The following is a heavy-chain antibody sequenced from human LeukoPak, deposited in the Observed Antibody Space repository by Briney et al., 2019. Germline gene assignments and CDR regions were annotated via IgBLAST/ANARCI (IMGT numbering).Heavy chain of an antibody. CDR2: IIPIFGTA. D-gene: IGHD6-13*01. J-gene: IGHJ5*02. Sequence: ASVKVSCKASGGTFSSYAISWVRQAPGQGLEWMGGIIPIFGTANYAQKFQGRVTITAGKSTSTAYMELSSLRSEDTAVYYCARAKERAAARANWFDPWGQGTLVTVSS. V-gene: IGHV1-69*06. CDR1: GGTFSSYA. CDR3: ARAKERAAARANWFDP.